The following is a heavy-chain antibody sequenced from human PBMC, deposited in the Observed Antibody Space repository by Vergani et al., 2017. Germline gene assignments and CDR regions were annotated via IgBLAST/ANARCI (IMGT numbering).Heavy chain of an antibody. D-gene: IGHD3-22*01. J-gene: IGHJ3*02. V-gene: IGHV3-15*01. CDR3: TTRLPPLYYYDSSGQNAFDI. CDR2: IKSKTDGGTT. Sequence: EVQLVESGGGLVKPGGSLRLSCAASGFTFSNAWMSWVRQAPGKGLEWVGRIKSKTDGGTTDYAAPVKGRFTIARDDSKNTLYLQMNSLKTEDTAVYYCTTRLPPLYYYDSSGQNAFDIWGQGTMVTVSS. CDR1: GFTFSNAW.